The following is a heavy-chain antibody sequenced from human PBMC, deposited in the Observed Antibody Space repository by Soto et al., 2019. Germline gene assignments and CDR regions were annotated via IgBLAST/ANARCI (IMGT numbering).Heavy chain of an antibody. CDR1: GYTFTSYG. V-gene: IGHV1-18*01. CDR2: ISAYNGNT. Sequence: ASVKVSCKASGYTFTSYGISWVRQAPGQGLEWMGWISAYNGNTNYAQKLQGRVTMTTDTSTSTAYMELRSLRSDDTAVYSCASQSGELGQDAFDIWGQGTMVTVSS. CDR3: ASQSGELGQDAFDI. J-gene: IGHJ3*02. D-gene: IGHD7-27*01.